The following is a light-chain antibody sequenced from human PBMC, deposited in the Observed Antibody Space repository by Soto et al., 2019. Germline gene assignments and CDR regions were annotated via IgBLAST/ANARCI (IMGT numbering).Light chain of an antibody. J-gene: IGLJ3*02. V-gene: IGLV2-14*01. CDR3: SSYTSSSTRV. CDR1: SSDVGGYNY. CDR2: EVS. Sequence: QSALTQPASVSGSPGQSITISCTGTSSDVGGYNYVSWYQQHPGKAPKLMIYEVSTRPSGVSNRFSGSKSGNTASLTISGLQAADEADYYCSSYTSSSTRVFGGGTKLTVL.